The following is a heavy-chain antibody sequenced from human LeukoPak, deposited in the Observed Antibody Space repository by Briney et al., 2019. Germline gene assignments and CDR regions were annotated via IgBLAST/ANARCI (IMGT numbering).Heavy chain of an antibody. CDR3: ARDDYDSSTPYYFDY. V-gene: IGHV3-48*03. CDR1: GFTFSNYE. CDR2: ISSSDRTISGSTI. D-gene: IGHD3-22*01. Sequence: GGSLRLSCAASGFTFSNYEMIWVRQAPGKGLEWVAYISSSDRTISGSTIYYADSVKGRFTISRDSAKNSLFLQMNSLRAEDTAVYYCARDDYDSSTPYYFDYWGQGTLVTVSS. J-gene: IGHJ4*02.